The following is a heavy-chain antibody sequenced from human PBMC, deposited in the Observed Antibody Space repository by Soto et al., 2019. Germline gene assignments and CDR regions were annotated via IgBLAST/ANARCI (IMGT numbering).Heavy chain of an antibody. CDR1: GGSISSGGYY. CDR2: IYHSGST. D-gene: IGHD2-2*02. V-gene: IGHV4-30-2*01. J-gene: IGHJ4*02. CDR3: ARESPSNTLDY. Sequence: SETLSLTCTVSGGSISSGGYYWSCIRQHPGKGLEWIGYIYHSGSTYYNPSLKSRVTISVDRSKNQFSLKLSSVTAADTAVYYCARESPSNTLDYWGQGTLVTVS.